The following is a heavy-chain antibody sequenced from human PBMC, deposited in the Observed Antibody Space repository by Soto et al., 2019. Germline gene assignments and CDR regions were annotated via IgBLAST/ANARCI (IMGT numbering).Heavy chain of an antibody. D-gene: IGHD1-20*01. CDR2: ISGSGYST. CDR3: AKSYGDNWNQYYFDY. J-gene: IGHJ4*02. CDR1: AFTLSTYS. V-gene: IGHV3-23*01. Sequence: GGSLRLSCAASAFTLSTYSMSWVRQAPGKGLEWVSGISGSGYSTYFADSVKGRFTISRDNSKNTLYLQMNSLRAEDTAVYYCAKSYGDNWNQYYFDYWGQGTLVTVSS.